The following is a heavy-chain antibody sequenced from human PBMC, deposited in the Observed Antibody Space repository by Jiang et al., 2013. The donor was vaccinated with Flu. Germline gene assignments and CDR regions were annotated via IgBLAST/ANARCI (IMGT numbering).Heavy chain of an antibody. J-gene: IGHJ4*02. CDR2: IRSKAYGGTT. CDR3: TRDGRYCSGGSCYLGIDY. D-gene: IGHD2-15*01. CDR1: GFTFGDYA. Sequence: QLVESGGGLVQPGRSLRLSCTASGFTFGDYAMSWFRQAPGKGLEWVGFIRSKAYGGTTEYAASVKGRFTISRDDSRSIAYLQMNSLKTEDTAVYYCTRDGRYCSGGSCYLGIDYWGQGTLVTVSS. V-gene: IGHV3-49*03.